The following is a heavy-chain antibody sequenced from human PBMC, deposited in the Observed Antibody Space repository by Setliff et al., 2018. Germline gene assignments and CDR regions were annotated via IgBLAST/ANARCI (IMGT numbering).Heavy chain of an antibody. Sequence: GASVKVSCKASGYTFTSYGISWARQAPGQGLEWMGWISAYNGNTNYAQKLQGRVTMTTDTSTSTAYMELRSLRSDDTAVYYCASDGQGNYNFWSGSYYYYGMDVWGQGTTVTV. J-gene: IGHJ6*02. CDR2: ISAYNGNT. CDR1: GYTFTSYG. D-gene: IGHD3-3*01. CDR3: ASDGQGNYNFWSGSYYYYGMDV. V-gene: IGHV1-18*01.